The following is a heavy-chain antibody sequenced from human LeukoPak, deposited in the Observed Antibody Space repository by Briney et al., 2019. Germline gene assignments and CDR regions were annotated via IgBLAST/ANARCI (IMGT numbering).Heavy chain of an antibody. Sequence: AGGSLRLSCVASNFDLFSYGMQWVRQAPGKGLVWVSRIFTDGSTTSYADSVKGRFTISRDNAKNTLYLEMKSLRVEDTAVYYCARELPREVTLDYWGQGTLVTVSP. J-gene: IGHJ4*01. V-gene: IGHV3-74*01. CDR1: NFDLFSYG. CDR3: ARELPREVTLDY. CDR2: IFTDGSTT. D-gene: IGHD2-21*02.